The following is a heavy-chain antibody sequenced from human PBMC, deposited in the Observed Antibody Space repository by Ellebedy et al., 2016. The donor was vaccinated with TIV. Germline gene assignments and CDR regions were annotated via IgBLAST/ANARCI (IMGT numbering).Heavy chain of an antibody. CDR1: GGSFSGYY. V-gene: IGHV4-34*01. D-gene: IGHD2-15*01. CDR2: INHSGST. Sequence: MPSETLSLTCAVYGGSFSGYYWSWIRQPPGKGLEWIGEINHSGSTNYNPSLKSRVTVSVDTSKNQFSLKLSSVTAADTAVYYCARGGGIVVVVAALNWFDPWGQGTLVTVSS. J-gene: IGHJ5*02. CDR3: ARGGGIVVVVAALNWFDP.